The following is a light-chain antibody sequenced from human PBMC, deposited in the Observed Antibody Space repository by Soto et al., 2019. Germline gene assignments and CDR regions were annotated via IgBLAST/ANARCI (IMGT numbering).Light chain of an antibody. J-gene: IGKJ1*01. V-gene: IGKV1-5*03. CDR1: QSISRY. Sequence: DIQMTQSPSSLCASVGDRVTITCRASQSISRYLNWYQQKPGKAPKXXXYKASTLKSGVPSRFSGSGSGTEFTLTISSLKNDDFATYDCQHYNSYSEAFGQGTKVDI. CDR2: KAS. CDR3: QHYNSYSEA.